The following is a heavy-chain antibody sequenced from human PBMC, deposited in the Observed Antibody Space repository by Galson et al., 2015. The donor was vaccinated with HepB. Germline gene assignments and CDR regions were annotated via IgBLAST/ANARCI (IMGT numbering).Heavy chain of an antibody. CDR3: AIGADFAYSGWFDP. Sequence: ATLSLTCTVSGGTISSYFWSWLRQPPGKGLEWTGYIYFRGTTNYNPSLRSRVTITVDTSKDQFSLSLTSVTAADTAVYYCAIGADFAYSGWFDPWGQGTLVTVSS. J-gene: IGHJ5*02. V-gene: IGHV4-59*01. CDR1: GGTISSYF. CDR2: IYFRGTT. D-gene: IGHD2-15*01.